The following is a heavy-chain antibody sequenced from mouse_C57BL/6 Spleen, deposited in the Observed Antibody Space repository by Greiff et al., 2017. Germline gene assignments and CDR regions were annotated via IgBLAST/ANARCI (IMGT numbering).Heavy chain of an antibody. CDR2: IYPGDGDT. CDR3: ARELLLQLYAMDY. J-gene: IGHJ4*01. D-gene: IGHD1-1*01. Sequence: QVQLQQSGPELVKPGASVKISCKASGYAFSSSWMNWVKQRPGKGLEWIGRIYPGDGDTNYNGKFKGKATLTADKSSSTAYMLLSSLTSEDSAVYFCARELLLQLYAMDYWGQGTSVTVSS. V-gene: IGHV1-82*01. CDR1: GYAFSSSW.